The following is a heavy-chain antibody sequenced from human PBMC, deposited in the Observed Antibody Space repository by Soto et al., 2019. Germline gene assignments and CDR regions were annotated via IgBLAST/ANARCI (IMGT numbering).Heavy chain of an antibody. J-gene: IGHJ4*02. V-gene: IGHV4-31*03. CDR3: ATAITMVRGVINN. CDR1: GCSISSCGYY. Sequence: QVQLQESGPGLVKPSQTLSLTCTVSGCSISSCGYYWSWIRQHPGKGLEWIGYIYYSGSTYYNPSLKSRVTISVDTSKNQFSLKLSSVTAADTAVYYCATAITMVRGVINNWGQGTLVTVSS. CDR2: IYYSGST. D-gene: IGHD3-10*01.